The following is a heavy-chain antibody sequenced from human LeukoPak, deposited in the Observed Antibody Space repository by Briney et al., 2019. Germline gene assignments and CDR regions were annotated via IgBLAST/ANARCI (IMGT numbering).Heavy chain of an antibody. D-gene: IGHD6-13*01. CDR1: GFTFSSYW. CDR3: ASSRSAAGTGAFDY. CDR2: IKQDGSEK. J-gene: IGHJ4*02. V-gene: IGHV3-7*01. Sequence: GGPLRLSCAASGFTFSSYWMSWVRQAPGKGLEWVANIKQDGSEKYYVDSVKGRFTISRDNAKNSLYLQMNSLRAEDTAVYYCASSRSAAGTGAFDYWGQGTLVTVSS.